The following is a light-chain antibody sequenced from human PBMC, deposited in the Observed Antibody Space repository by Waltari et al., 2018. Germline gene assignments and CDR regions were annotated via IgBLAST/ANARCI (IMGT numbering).Light chain of an antibody. V-gene: IGKV3-15*01. CDR1: QSFSSY. J-gene: IGKJ5*01. CDR3: QQYSNWPIT. CDR2: EAS. Sequence: EIVLTQSPTTLSVSPGERATLPCRASQSFSSYLAWYQQKPGRAPRLCIYEASPRATGVSARFSGSGSGTEFTLTISSLQSEDFAVYYCQQYSNWPITFGQGTRLESK.